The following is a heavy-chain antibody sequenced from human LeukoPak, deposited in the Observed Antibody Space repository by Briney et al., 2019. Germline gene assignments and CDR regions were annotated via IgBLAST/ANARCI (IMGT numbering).Heavy chain of an antibody. D-gene: IGHD3-10*01. V-gene: IGHV4-59*01. Sequence: SETLYLPCTVSGGPISSYYWSWIRQSPGKGLECIGYIHYTGSTNYNPSLKSRVTISVETSKNQFSLKLKSVTAADTAVYYCARGGYYGSGNDFRFDPWGQGTLVTVSS. CDR2: IHYTGST. J-gene: IGHJ5*02. CDR1: GGPISSYY. CDR3: ARGGYYGSGNDFRFDP.